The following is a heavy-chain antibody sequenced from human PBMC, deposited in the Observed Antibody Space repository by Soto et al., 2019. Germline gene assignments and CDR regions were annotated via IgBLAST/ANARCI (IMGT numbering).Heavy chain of an antibody. Sequence: ASVKVSCKASGYTVTSYDSKWVRQENGQGLEWMGWMNPNSGNTGYAQKFQGRVTMTRNTSISTAYMELSSLRSEDTAVYYCARGRWYGSGIAFDIWGQGTMVTVSS. CDR2: MNPNSGNT. V-gene: IGHV1-8*01. CDR3: ARGRWYGSGIAFDI. CDR1: GYTVTSYD. D-gene: IGHD3-10*01. J-gene: IGHJ3*02.